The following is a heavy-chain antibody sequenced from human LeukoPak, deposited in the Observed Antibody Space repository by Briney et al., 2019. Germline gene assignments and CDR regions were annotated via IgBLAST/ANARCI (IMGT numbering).Heavy chain of an antibody. D-gene: IGHD6-13*01. J-gene: IGHJ4*02. CDR1: GFTFDDYA. CDR2: IHYDGSNN. CDR3: AKDHGSSDWYYFDY. V-gene: IGHV3-30*02. Sequence: PGGSLRLSCAVSGFTFDDYAMHWVRQAPGKGLEWVAFIHYDGSNNYYADSVKGRFTISRDNSKNTLYLQMNTLRADDTAVYYCAKDHGSSDWYYFDYWGQGTLVTVSS.